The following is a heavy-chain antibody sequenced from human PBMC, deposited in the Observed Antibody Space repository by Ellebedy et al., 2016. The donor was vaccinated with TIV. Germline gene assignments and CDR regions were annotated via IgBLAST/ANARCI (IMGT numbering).Heavy chain of an antibody. CDR1: GGSLGPYY. CDR3: ARETTWYYFDI. V-gene: IGHV4-39*07. D-gene: IGHD4-11*01. Sequence: SETLSLXXSVSGGSLGPYYWGWIRQPPGKGLEWIATIYHSGKTYYNPSLKSRVAISVDTSKNQFSLKLSSVTAADTAVYYCARETTWYYFDIWGQGTLVTVSS. CDR2: IYHSGKT. J-gene: IGHJ4*02.